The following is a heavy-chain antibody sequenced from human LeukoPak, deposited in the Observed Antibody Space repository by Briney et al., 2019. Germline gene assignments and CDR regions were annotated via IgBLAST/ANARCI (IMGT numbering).Heavy chain of an antibody. CDR3: AKGNAPYFYYNMDV. V-gene: IGHV3-23*01. Sequence: GGSLRLSCAASGFTFSSYAMSWVRQVPGKGLEWVSGISDHGGSTYYADSVKGRFTISRDNSKNTLYLQMNSLRAEDTAVYNCAKGNAPYFYYNMDVWGKGTTVTVSS. CDR1: GFTFSSYA. CDR2: ISDHGGST. J-gene: IGHJ6*03.